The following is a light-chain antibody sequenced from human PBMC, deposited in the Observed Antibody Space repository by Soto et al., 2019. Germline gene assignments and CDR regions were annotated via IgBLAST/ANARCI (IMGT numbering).Light chain of an antibody. V-gene: IGKV3-20*01. CDR3: HQYDSSPLT. CDR2: GAS. J-gene: IGKJ4*01. CDR1: QSVSSSY. Sequence: EIVLTQSPGTLSLSPGERATLSCRASQSVSSSYLAWYQQKPGQAPRLLIYGASSRATGIPDRFSGSGSGTDFTLTISRLEPEDLAVDYWHQYDSSPLTFGGGTKVESK.